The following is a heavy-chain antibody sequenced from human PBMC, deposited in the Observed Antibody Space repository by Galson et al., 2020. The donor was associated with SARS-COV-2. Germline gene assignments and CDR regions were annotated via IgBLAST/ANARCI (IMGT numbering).Heavy chain of an antibody. CDR2: IYYSGSI. CDR1: GGTISSGGYY. Sequence: SETLSLTCTVSGGTISSGGYYWSWIRQHPGKSLVWIGHIYYSGSIYYNPSLKSRVTISVDTSKNQLSLKLSSVTAADTAVYYCAWIKVATVRDYYDYGMDVWGQGTTVTVFS. V-gene: IGHV4-31*03. CDR3: AWIKVATVRDYYDYGMDV. J-gene: IGHJ6*02. D-gene: IGHD5-12*01.